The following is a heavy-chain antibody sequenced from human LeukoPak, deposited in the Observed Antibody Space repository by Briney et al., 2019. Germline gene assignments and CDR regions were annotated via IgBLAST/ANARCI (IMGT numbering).Heavy chain of an antibody. CDR1: GFSFITYA. Sequence: GGSLRLSCAASGFSFITYAMNWVRQAPGKGLEWVSGISGTGSAVGYADSVKGRFTVSRDTSKRTVYLQMSGLRVDDTATYYCVKGSGTHYYFHYMEVWGRETPVPVSS. J-gene: IGHJ6*03. V-gene: IGHV3-48*03. CDR3: VKGSGTHYYFHYMEV. D-gene: IGHD1-26*01. CDR2: ISGTGSAV.